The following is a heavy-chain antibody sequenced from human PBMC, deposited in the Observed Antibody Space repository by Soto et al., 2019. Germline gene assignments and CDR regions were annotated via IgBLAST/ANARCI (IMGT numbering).Heavy chain of an antibody. J-gene: IGHJ4*02. CDR2: ILYDGSNE. Sequence: QVLLVESGGGVVQPGKSLRLSCEASGFSFSDFAFHWVRQAPGKGLEWVAVILYDGSNEFYADSVQGRFTVSRDNSERKVYLQLNSLSPEDTAVYYCARVMYSVAAAKFPPDSWGQGTRVTVTS. CDR1: GFSFSDFA. D-gene: IGHD2-21*01. V-gene: IGHV3-30*04. CDR3: ARVMYSVAAAKFPPDS.